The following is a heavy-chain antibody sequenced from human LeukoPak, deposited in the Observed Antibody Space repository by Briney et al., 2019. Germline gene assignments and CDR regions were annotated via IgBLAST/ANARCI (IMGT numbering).Heavy chain of an antibody. CDR1: GFTFSNYW. J-gene: IGHJ4*02. D-gene: IGHD2-15*01. CDR3: ATPVGGVWSFDY. CDR2: IKQDESEK. Sequence: GGSLRLSCAASGFTFSNYWMTWVRQAPGKGLEWVANIKQDESEKYYVDSVKGRFTVSRDNSKNSVYLQMNSLRAEDTAMYYCATPVGGVWSFDYWGQGTLVSVSS. V-gene: IGHV3-7*01.